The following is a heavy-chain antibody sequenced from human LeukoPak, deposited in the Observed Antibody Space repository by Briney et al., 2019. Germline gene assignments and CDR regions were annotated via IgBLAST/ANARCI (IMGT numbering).Heavy chain of an antibody. CDR1: GFTFSSYA. V-gene: IGHV3-64*01. D-gene: IGHD5-18*01. Sequence: GGSLRLSCAASGFTFSSYAMHWVRQAPGKGLEYVSAISSNGGSTYYANSVKGRFTISRDNSKNTLYLQMNSLRAEDTAVYYCAKESMDTAMVTGIDYWGQGTLVTVSS. CDR2: ISSNGGST. CDR3: AKESMDTAMVTGIDY. J-gene: IGHJ4*02.